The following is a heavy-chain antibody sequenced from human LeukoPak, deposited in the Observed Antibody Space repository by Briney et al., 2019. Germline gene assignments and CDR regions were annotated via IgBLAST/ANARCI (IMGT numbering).Heavy chain of an antibody. J-gene: IGHJ4*02. D-gene: IGHD1-26*01. CDR1: GGSISSYY. V-gene: IGHV4-59*01. CDR2: IYYSGST. CDR3: ARERSLGGSYWDY. Sequence: SETLSLTCTVSGGSISSYYWSWIRQPPGKGLEWIGYIYYSGSTNYNPSLKSRVTISVDTSKNQFSLKLSSVTAADTAVYYCARERSLGGSYWDYWGQGTLVTVS.